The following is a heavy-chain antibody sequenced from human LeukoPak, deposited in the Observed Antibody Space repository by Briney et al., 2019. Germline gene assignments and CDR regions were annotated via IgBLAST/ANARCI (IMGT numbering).Heavy chain of an antibody. J-gene: IGHJ4*02. CDR3: ARRTDYYGSGSYYNPSRWYFDY. D-gene: IGHD3-10*01. CDR1: GGSISSSNW. V-gene: IGHV4-4*02. Sequence: PSGTLSLTCAVSGGSISSSNWWSWVRQPPGKGLEWIGEIYHSGSTNYNPSLKSRVTISVDTSKNQFSLKLSSVTAADTVVYYCARRTDYYGSGSYYNPSRWYFDYWGQGTLVTVSS. CDR2: IYHSGST.